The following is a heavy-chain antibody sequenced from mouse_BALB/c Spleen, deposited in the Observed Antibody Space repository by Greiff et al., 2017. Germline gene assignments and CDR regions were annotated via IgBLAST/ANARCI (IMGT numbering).Heavy chain of an antibody. CDR1: GFTFSDYY. D-gene: IGHD2-14*01. J-gene: IGHJ3*01. CDR2: ISDGGSYT. V-gene: IGHV5-4*02. Sequence: EVQRVESGGGLVKPGGSLKLSCAASGFTFSDYYMYWVRQTPEKRLEWVATISDGGSYTYYPDSVKGRFTISRDTAKNNLYLQMSSLKSEDTAMYYCARDKDRYGSWFAYWGQGTLVTVSA. CDR3: ARDKDRYGSWFAY.